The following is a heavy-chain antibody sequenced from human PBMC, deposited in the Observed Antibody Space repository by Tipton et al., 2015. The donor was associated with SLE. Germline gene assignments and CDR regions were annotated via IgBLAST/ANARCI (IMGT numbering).Heavy chain of an antibody. Sequence: TLSLTCAVYGGSFSGYYWNWIRQPPGKGLEWIGEINHSGSTNYNPSLKSRVTISVDTSKNQFSLKLSSVSAADTAVYYCARTSYYGLVHSWGQGTLVTVSS. J-gene: IGHJ4*02. CDR1: GGSFSGYY. CDR3: ARTSYYGLVHS. CDR2: INHSGST. D-gene: IGHD3-10*01. V-gene: IGHV4-34*01.